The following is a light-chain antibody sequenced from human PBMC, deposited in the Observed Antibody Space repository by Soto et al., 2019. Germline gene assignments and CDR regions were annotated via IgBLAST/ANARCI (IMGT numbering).Light chain of an antibody. Sequence: QSVLTQPAAVSGCPGQSITISCTGTGSDVGGYDYVSWYQHHPGKAPKVMIYEVTNRPSGVSNRFSGSKSGNTASLTISGLLAEDEADYYCSSYTSSSTYVFGTGTKV. CDR1: GSDVGGYDY. J-gene: IGLJ1*01. CDR2: EVT. V-gene: IGLV2-14*01. CDR3: SSYTSSSTYV.